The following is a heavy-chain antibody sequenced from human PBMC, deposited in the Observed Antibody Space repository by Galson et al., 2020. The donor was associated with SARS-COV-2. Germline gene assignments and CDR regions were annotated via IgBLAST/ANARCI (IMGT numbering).Heavy chain of an antibody. CDR1: GYTFTGYY. CDR2: INPNSGGT. J-gene: IGHJ4*02. Sequence: ASVKVSCKASGYTFTGYYMHWVRQAPGQGLEWMGLINPNSGGTNYAQKFQGRVTMTRDTSISTAYMELSRLRSDDTALYYCAREEYYLDSSGYDYWGQGTLVTVSS. CDR3: AREEYYLDSSGYDY. D-gene: IGHD3-22*01. V-gene: IGHV1-2*02.